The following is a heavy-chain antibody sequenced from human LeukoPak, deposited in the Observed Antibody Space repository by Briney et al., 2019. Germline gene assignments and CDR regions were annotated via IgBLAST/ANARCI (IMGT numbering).Heavy chain of an antibody. CDR1: GFTFSSYG. D-gene: IGHD1-26*01. V-gene: IGHV3-30*02. Sequence: GGSLRLSCAASGFTFSSYGTHWVRQAPGKGLEWVAFIRYDGTNKYYPDSVKGRFTISRDNSKNMVYLEMNNLRTDDTAVNYCAKVLGDSNPDQSAFCIWGQGTMVIVFS. CDR3: AKVLGDSNPDQSAFCI. J-gene: IGHJ3*02. CDR2: IRYDGTNK.